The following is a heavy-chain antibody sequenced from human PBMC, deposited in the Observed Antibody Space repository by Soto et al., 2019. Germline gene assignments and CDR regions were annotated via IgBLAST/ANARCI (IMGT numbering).Heavy chain of an antibody. Sequence: GRSLRLSCAASGFTFSSYGMHWVRQAPGKGLEWVAVIWYDGSNKYYADSVKGRFTISRDNSKNTLYLQMNSLRAEDTAVYYCARDSSTGTAMASYFDYWGQGTLVTVSS. D-gene: IGHD5-18*01. V-gene: IGHV3-33*08. J-gene: IGHJ4*02. CDR2: IWYDGSNK. CDR3: ARDSSTGTAMASYFDY. CDR1: GFTFSSYG.